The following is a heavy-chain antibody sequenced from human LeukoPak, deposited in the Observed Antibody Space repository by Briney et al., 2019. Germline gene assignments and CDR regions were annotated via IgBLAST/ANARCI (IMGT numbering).Heavy chain of an antibody. D-gene: IGHD6-19*01. V-gene: IGHV6-1*01. Sequence: SQTLSLTCAISGDSVSSNSAAWNWIRQSPSRGLEWLGRTYYRSKWYNDYAVSVKSRITINPDTSKNQFSLQLNSVTPEDTAVYYCAREMYSSGWYRRDYFDYWGQGTLVTVSS. J-gene: IGHJ4*02. CDR2: TYYRSKWYN. CDR1: GDSVSSNSAA. CDR3: AREMYSSGWYRRDYFDY.